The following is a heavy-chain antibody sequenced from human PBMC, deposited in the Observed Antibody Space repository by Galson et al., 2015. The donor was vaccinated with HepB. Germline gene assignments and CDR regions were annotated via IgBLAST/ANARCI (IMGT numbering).Heavy chain of an antibody. CDR1: GFTFSSYA. CDR2: ISYDGSNK. V-gene: IGHV3-30*04. Sequence: SLRLSCAASGFTFSSYAMHWVRQAPGKGLEWVAVISYDGSNKYYADSVKGRFIISRDNSKNTLYLQMNSLRAEDTAVYYCARDRFYCSGGSCYSYFDYWGQGTLVTVSS. J-gene: IGHJ4*02. D-gene: IGHD2-15*01. CDR3: ARDRFYCSGGSCYSYFDY.